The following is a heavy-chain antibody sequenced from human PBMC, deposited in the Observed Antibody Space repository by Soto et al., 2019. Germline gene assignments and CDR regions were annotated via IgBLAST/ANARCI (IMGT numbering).Heavy chain of an antibody. D-gene: IGHD6-13*01. J-gene: IGHJ4*02. CDR2: IRDRAFSYAT. CDR3: TRVIGAAYDY. V-gene: IGHV3-73*01. CDR1: GFVFKDSS. Sequence: EVLLVESGGGLVQPGGSLKLSCAASGFVFKDSSIHWVRQASGKGREWVGRIRDRAFSYATAYAASVKGRFTISRDDSTNTAYRQMNSLKTEDTAIYYCTRVIGAAYDYWWEGTLGTVSS.